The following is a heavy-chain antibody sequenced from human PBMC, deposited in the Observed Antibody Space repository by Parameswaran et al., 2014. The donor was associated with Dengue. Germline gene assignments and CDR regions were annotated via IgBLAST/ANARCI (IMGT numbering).Heavy chain of an antibody. D-gene: IGHD6-6*01. J-gene: IGHJ4*02. CDR2: INTNTGNP. CDR3: ARAKIEYSSSSGFDY. V-gene: IGHV7-4-1*02. Sequence: WVRQAPGQGLEWMGWINTNTGNPTYAQGFTGRFVFSLDTSVSTAYLQISSLKAEDTAVYYCARAKIEYSSSSGFDYWGQGTLVTVSS.